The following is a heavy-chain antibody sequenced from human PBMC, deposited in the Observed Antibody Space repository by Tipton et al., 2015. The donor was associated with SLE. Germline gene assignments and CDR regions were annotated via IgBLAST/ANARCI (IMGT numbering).Heavy chain of an antibody. CDR2: INHSGST. Sequence: TLSLTCAVYGGSFSGYYWSWIRQPPGKGLEWIGEINHSGSTNYNPSLKSRVTISVDTSKNQFSLKLSSVTAADTAVYYCARDFWSGYGYYYYGMDVWGQGTTVTVSS. CDR1: GGSFSGYY. V-gene: IGHV4-34*01. D-gene: IGHD3-3*01. CDR3: ARDFWSGYGYYYYGMDV. J-gene: IGHJ6*02.